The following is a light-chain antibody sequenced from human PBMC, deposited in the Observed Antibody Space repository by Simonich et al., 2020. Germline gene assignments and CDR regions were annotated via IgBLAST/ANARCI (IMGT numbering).Light chain of an antibody. CDR1: ELPKKY. Sequence: SYELTPPPSVSVSPVQQARITCSGDELPKKYAYSHQQKSGQAPVLVIYEDSKRPSGIPEGFSGSSSGTMATLTISGAQVDDEADYYCYSTDSSGNHRVFGGGTKLTVL. CDR3: YSTDSSGNHRV. V-gene: IGLV3-10*01. CDR2: EDS. J-gene: IGLJ3*02.